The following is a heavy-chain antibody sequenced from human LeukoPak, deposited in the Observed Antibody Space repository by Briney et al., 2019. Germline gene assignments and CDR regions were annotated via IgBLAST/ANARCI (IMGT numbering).Heavy chain of an antibody. V-gene: IGHV1-24*01. D-gene: IGHD1-26*01. CDR2: FDPEDGET. J-gene: IGHJ4*02. Sequence: ASVKVSCKVSGYTLTKLSMHWVRQAPGKGLEWMGGFDPEDGETIYAQKFQGRVTMTEDTSTDTAYMELSSLRSEDTAVYYCATAYKRSGSYSRYWGQGTPVTVSS. CDR3: ATAYKRSGSYSRY. CDR1: GYTLTKLS.